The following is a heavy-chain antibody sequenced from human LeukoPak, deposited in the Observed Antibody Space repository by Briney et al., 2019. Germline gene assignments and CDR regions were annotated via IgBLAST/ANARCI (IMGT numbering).Heavy chain of an antibody. CDR2: INSDGSST. J-gene: IGHJ4*02. CDR3: ANYGSGSYKDY. Sequence: PGGSLRLSCAASGFTFSRNWMHWVRQAPGKGLVWVSRINSDGSSTSYADSVKGRFTISRDNAKNTLYLQMNSLRAEDTAVYYCANYGSGSYKDYWGQGTLVTVSS. V-gene: IGHV3-74*01. CDR1: GFTFSRNW. D-gene: IGHD3-10*01.